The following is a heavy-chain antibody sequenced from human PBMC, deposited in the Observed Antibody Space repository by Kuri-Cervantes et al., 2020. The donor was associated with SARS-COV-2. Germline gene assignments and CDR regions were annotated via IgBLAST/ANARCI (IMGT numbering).Heavy chain of an antibody. D-gene: IGHD4-23*01. J-gene: IGHJ4*02. CDR3: ARGKGTTVVTPSASSFYYFDY. CDR2: INPNSGGT. V-gene: IGHV1-2*04. CDR1: GYTFTSYG. Sequence: ASVKVSCKASGYTFTSYGISWVRQAPGQGLEWMGWINPNSGGTNYAQKFQGWVTMTRDTSISTAYMELSRLRSEDTAVYYCARGKGTTVVTPSASSFYYFDYWGQGTLVTVSS.